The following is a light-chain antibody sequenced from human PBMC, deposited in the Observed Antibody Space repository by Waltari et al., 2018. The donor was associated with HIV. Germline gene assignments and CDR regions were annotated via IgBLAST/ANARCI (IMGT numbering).Light chain of an antibody. J-gene: IGKJ1*01. CDR3: EQSYGSPRT. Sequence: DIQMTQSPNSLSASVGERVTLGCRSSQRFGKYVNWYQQRSGKRPRLLIFSASTLQSGVSPRFTGGGSGTDFTLTINNLQFEDFATYYCEQSYGSPRTFGQGT. CDR2: SAS. CDR1: QRFGKY. V-gene: IGKV1-39*01.